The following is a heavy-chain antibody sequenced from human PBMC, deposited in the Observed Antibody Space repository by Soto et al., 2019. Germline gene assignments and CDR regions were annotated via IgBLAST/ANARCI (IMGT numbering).Heavy chain of an antibody. D-gene: IGHD3-10*01. CDR3: ARYGAGVRGVISKFDY. Sequence: QVQLQESGPGLVKPSQTLSLTCTVSGGSISSGGYYWSWIRQHPGKGLEWIGYIYYSGSTYYNPSLKSRVTISVDTSKNQFSLKLSSVTAADTAVYYCARYGAGVRGVISKFDYWGQGTLVTVSS. CDR2: IYYSGST. J-gene: IGHJ4*02. V-gene: IGHV4-31*03. CDR1: GGSISSGGYY.